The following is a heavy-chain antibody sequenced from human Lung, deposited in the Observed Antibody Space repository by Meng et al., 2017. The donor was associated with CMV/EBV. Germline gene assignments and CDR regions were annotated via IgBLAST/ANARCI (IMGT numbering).Heavy chain of an antibody. CDR1: GCTFRTYA. Sequence: ASGCTFRTYAMHWARQAPGKGLEWVAVLSYDGSNKYYADSVKGRFSISRDNSKNTVYLQMDSLRAEDRAVYYCARGVGATPFLPSDYWGQGTLVTVSS. CDR3: ARGVGATPFLPSDY. CDR2: LSYDGSNK. V-gene: IGHV3-30*04. D-gene: IGHD1-26*01. J-gene: IGHJ4*02.